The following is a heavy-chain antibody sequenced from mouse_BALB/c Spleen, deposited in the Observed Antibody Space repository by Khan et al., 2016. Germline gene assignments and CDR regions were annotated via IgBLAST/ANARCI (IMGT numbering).Heavy chain of an antibody. Sequence: QVQLQQSGPGLVAPSQSLSITCTVSGFSLSRYSVHWVRQPPGKGLEWLEMLGGGGSTDYNSALKSRLSISKDNSKSQVFLKLNSLQTDDTAMYYCARSTMITPFTYWGQGTRVTVSA. J-gene: IGHJ3*01. CDR2: LGGGGST. V-gene: IGHV2-6-4*01. CDR1: GFSLSRYS. D-gene: IGHD2-4*01. CDR3: ARSTMITPFTY.